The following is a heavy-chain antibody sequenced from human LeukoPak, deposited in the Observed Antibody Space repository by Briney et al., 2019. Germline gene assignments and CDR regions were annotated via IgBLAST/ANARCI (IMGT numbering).Heavy chain of an antibody. J-gene: IGHJ4*02. CDR3: AREKYGGSNDY. CDR1: SDSISGYY. Sequence: SETLSLTCAVSSDSISGYYWSWIRQPPGKGLEWIGYIYHSGSTKYNPSLKSRVTISVDTSKNKFSLRLSSVTAADTAMYYCAREKYGGSNDYWGQGTLVTVSS. D-gene: IGHD1-26*01. CDR2: IYHSGST. V-gene: IGHV4-59*01.